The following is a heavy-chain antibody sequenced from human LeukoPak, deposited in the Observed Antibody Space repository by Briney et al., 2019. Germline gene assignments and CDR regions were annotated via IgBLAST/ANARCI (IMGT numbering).Heavy chain of an antibody. CDR2: INHSGST. Sequence: SETLSLTCTVSGGSLSSSTYYWGWIRQPPGKGLEWIGEINHSGSTTYNRSLKSRVTISLDTSKNQFSLKLSSVTAADTAVYYCARTLDSRRYIVRRPYSMDVWGQGTTVTVSS. CDR3: ARTLDSRRYIVRRPYSMDV. D-gene: IGHD3-22*01. V-gene: IGHV4-39*07. CDR1: GGSLSSSTYY. J-gene: IGHJ6*02.